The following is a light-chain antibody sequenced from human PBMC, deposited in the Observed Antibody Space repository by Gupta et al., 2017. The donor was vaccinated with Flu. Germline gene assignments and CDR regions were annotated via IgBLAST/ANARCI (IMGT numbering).Light chain of an antibody. CDR2: GNT. Sequence: QSVLTQPPSVSGAPGQSLTLSYRESSSNVGAGYDVHWYQQLPGTAPKLLIYGNTNRPSGVPDRFSGSKSGTSASLAIAGLQAEDEAEYYCQSYDISLRGWVFGGGTKLTVL. CDR3: QSYDISLRGWV. V-gene: IGLV1-40*01. CDR1: SSNVGAGYD. J-gene: IGLJ3*02.